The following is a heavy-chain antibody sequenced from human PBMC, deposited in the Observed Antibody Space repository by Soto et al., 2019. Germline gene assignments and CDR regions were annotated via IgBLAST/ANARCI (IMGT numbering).Heavy chain of an antibody. CDR2: IYSGGSS. CDR1: GFSVSDNY. CDR3: ARRFSSWWYFDL. V-gene: IGHV3-53*02. Sequence: EVQLVETGGGLIQPGGSLRLSCGVSGFSVSDNYMTWVRQAPGKGLEWVSIIYSGGSSFHIDSVKDRFSVSRDTSKNTVFLQMNSLRPEDTAVYYCARRFSSWWYFDLWGQGTQVTVSS. D-gene: IGHD6-13*01. J-gene: IGHJ4*02.